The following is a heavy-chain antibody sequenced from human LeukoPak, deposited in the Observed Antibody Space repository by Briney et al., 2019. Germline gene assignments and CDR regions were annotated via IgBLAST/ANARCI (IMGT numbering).Heavy chain of an antibody. J-gene: IGHJ4*02. CDR1: GFTFSSYG. V-gene: IGHV3-30*02. CDR2: IRYDGSNK. CDR3: AKALRDIVVVPADPGPFDY. D-gene: IGHD2-2*01. Sequence: PGGSLRLSCAASGFTFSSYGMHWVRQAPGKGLEWVAFIRYDGSNKYYADSVKGRFTISRDNSKNTLYLQMNSLRAEDTAVYHCAKALRDIVVVPADPGPFDYWGQGTLVTVSS.